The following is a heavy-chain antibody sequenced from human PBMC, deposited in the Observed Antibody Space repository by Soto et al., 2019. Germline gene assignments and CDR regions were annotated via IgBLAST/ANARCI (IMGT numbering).Heavy chain of an antibody. CDR2: INPNSGGT. CDR3: ARGFSGYDPFDY. Sequence: ASVKVXCKXSGXTFTGYYMHWVRQAPGQGLEWMGWINPNSGGTNYAQKFQGWVTMTRDTSISTAYMELSRLRSDDTAVYYCARGFSGYDPFDYWGQGTLVTVSS. J-gene: IGHJ4*02. CDR1: GXTFTGYY. V-gene: IGHV1-2*04. D-gene: IGHD5-12*01.